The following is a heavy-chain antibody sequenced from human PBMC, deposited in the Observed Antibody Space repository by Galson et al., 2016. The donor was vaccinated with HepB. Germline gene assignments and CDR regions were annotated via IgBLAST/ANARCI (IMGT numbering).Heavy chain of an antibody. CDR3: AKNDILAGYSAFDY. J-gene: IGHJ4*02. D-gene: IGHD3-9*01. CDR1: VFTFSSYA. V-gene: IGHV3-30*18. CDR2: ISYDGSHK. Sequence: SLRLSCAASVFTFSSYAMHWVRQAPGKGLEWVAVISYDGSHKYYAASVKGRFTISRDNSKNTLSLQMNSLRAEDTAVYYCAKNDILAGYSAFDYWGQGTLVTVSS.